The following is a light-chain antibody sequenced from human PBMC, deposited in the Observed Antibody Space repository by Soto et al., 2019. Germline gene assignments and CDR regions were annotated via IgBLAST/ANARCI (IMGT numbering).Light chain of an antibody. CDR3: QQLNSYPLT. CDR1: QSIGTW. J-gene: IGKJ4*01. CDR2: DAS. V-gene: IGKV1-5*01. Sequence: DIQMTQSPSTLSASVGDRVTITCRASQSIGTWLAWYQQKPGKAPKLLIYDASTLESGVPSRFSGSGSGTEFTLIISSLQPDDFATYYCQQLNSYPLTFGGGTKVDIK.